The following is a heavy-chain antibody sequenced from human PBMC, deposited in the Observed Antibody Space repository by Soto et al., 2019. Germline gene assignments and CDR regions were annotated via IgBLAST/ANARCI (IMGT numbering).Heavy chain of an antibody. V-gene: IGHV4-39*07. J-gene: IGHJ4*02. Sequence: SETLSLTCTVSGGSISSSSYYWGWIRQPPGKGLEWIGSIYYSGSTNYNPSLKSRVTISVDTSKNQFSLKLSSVTAADTAVYYCAVASAPGYCSGGSCYDFDYWGQGTLVTVSS. CDR2: IYYSGST. CDR1: GGSISSSSYY. CDR3: AVASAPGYCSGGSCYDFDY. D-gene: IGHD2-15*01.